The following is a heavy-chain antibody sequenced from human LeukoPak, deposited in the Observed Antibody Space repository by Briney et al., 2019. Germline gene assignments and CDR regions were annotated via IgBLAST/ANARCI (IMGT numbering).Heavy chain of an antibody. CDR2: IYYGGST. J-gene: IGHJ5*02. Sequence: KPSETLSLTCTVSGGSISSYYWSWIRQPPGKGLEWIGYIYYGGSTNYNPSLKSRVTISVDTSKNQFSLKLSSVTAADTVVYYCARAGRYGSGSYYNGNWFDPWGQGTLVTVSS. V-gene: IGHV4-59*01. CDR3: ARAGRYGSGSYYNGNWFDP. CDR1: GGSISSYY. D-gene: IGHD3-10*01.